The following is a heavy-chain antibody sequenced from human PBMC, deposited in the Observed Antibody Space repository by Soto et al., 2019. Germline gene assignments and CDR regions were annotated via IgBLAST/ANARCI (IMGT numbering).Heavy chain of an antibody. J-gene: IGHJ6*02. CDR3: AKEAGSAYYGMDV. D-gene: IGHD6-19*01. V-gene: IGHV5-51*03. CDR2: IYPGNSET. Sequence: EVQLVQSGAEVIEPGESLKISCKGSGYSFSNTWINWVRQMPGKGLEWMGIIYPGNSETRYSPSFQGQVTLSADKSINTAYLQWSSLKASDTATYYCAKEAGSAYYGMDVWGQGTTVTVSS. CDR1: GYSFSNTW.